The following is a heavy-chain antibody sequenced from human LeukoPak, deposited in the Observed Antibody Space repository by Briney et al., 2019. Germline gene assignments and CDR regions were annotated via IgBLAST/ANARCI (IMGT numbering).Heavy chain of an antibody. D-gene: IGHD1-26*01. J-gene: IGHJ4*02. Sequence: SETLSLTCTVSGGSISIYYWSWIRQPPGKGLEWIGYIYYSGSTNYNPSLKSRVTISVDTSKNQFSLKLSSVTAAHTAVYYCARDLGATGDYWGQRTLVTVSS. CDR3: ARDLGATGDY. CDR1: GGSISIYY. V-gene: IGHV4-59*01. CDR2: IYYSGST.